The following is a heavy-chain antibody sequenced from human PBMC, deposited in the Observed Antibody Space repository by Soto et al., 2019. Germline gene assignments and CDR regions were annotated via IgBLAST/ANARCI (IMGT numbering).Heavy chain of an antibody. CDR3: ARRSIAVATIDY. CDR1: GYTFTGYY. V-gene: IGHV1-2*02. J-gene: IGHJ4*02. D-gene: IGHD6-19*01. CDR2: INPNSGGT. Sequence: ASVKVSCKASGYTFTGYYMHWVRQAPGQGLEWMGWINPNSGGTNYAQKFQGRVTMTRDTSISTAYMELSRLRSDDTAVYYCARRSIAVATIDYWGQGTLVTVSS.